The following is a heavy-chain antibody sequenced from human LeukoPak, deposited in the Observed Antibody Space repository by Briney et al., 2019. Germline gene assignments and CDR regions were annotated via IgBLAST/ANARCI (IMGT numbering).Heavy chain of an antibody. CDR1: GYTFTTYA. D-gene: IGHD2-15*01. CDR3: ARDHGGLTPSLYFNF. Sequence: PGASVKVSCKASGYTFTTYAIHWVRHAPGQRLEWMGWINGGNGQTRYSQNFQDRLSITTDTSASTVYMELSSLRPEDTALYYCARDHGGLTPSLYFNFWGQGTLVTVSS. V-gene: IGHV1-3*01. CDR2: INGGNGQT. J-gene: IGHJ4*02.